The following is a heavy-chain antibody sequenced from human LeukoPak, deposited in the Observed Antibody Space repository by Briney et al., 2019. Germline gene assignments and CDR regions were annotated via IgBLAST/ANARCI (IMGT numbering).Heavy chain of an antibody. V-gene: IGHV4-39*07. CDR2: IYYSGST. CDR1: GGSISSSSYY. D-gene: IGHD1-26*01. CDR3: ARDRYSGYNWFDP. J-gene: IGHJ5*02. Sequence: SETLSLTCTVSGGSISSSSYYWGWIRQPPEKGLEWIGSIYYSGSTYYNPSLKSRVTISVDTSKNQFSLKLSSVTAADTAVYYCARDRYSGYNWFDPWGQGTLVTVSS.